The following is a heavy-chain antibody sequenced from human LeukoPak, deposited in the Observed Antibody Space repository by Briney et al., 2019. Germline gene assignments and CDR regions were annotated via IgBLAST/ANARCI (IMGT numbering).Heavy chain of an antibody. CDR2: IWYDGSNK. CDR3: AKDRNSWFDY. Sequence: GGSLRLTCAASGFTFSSYGMHWVRQAPGKGLEWVAVIWYDGSNKYYADSVKGRFTISRDNSKNTLYLQMNSLRAEDTAVYYCAKDRNSWFDYWGQGTLVTVSS. J-gene: IGHJ4*02. D-gene: IGHD6-13*01. V-gene: IGHV3-33*06. CDR1: GFTFSSYG.